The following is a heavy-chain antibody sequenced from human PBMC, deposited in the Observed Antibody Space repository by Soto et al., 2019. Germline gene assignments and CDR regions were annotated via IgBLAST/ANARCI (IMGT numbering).Heavy chain of an antibody. Sequence: QVQLVQSGAEVKKPGSSVKVSCKASGGTFSSYAISWVRQAPGQGLEWMGGIIPIFGTANYAQKFQGRVTITADESTSTAYMELSSLRSEDTAVYYCARYRGGDYGNTKADAFDIWGQGTMVTVSS. D-gene: IGHD4-17*01. J-gene: IGHJ3*02. CDR2: IIPIFGTA. V-gene: IGHV1-69*01. CDR3: ARYRGGDYGNTKADAFDI. CDR1: GGTFSSYA.